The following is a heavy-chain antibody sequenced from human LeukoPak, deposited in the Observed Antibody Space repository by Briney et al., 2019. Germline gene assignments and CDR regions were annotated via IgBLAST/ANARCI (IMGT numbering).Heavy chain of an antibody. Sequence: GGSLRLSCAASGFTLSDHHMDWVRQVPGKGREWVGRSRNKANSYTTEYAASVKGRFTFSRDDSKNSLSLQMNSLKTEDTAVYYCARSGSSTQVDYPYNAMDVWGPGTTVTVSS. CDR3: ARSGSSTQVDYPYNAMDV. CDR2: SRNKANSYTT. V-gene: IGHV3-72*01. J-gene: IGHJ6*02. CDR1: GFTLSDHH. D-gene: IGHD1-26*01.